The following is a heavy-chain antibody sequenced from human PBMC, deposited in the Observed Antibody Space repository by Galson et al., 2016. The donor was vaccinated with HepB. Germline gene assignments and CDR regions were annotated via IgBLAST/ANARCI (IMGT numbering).Heavy chain of an antibody. V-gene: IGHV3-48*02. D-gene: IGHD7-27*01. J-gene: IGHJ4*02. CDR3: VRDHDWGFDY. CDR2: MRSGGNKRSI. Sequence: SLRLSCAVSGFTLSTYSTNWVRQAPGKGLQWIAYMRSGGNKRSIFYAGSGQGRFTISGDNAESMYLQKNSLRDEDTAVYYCVRDHDWGFDYWGQGALVTVSS. CDR1: GFTLSTYS.